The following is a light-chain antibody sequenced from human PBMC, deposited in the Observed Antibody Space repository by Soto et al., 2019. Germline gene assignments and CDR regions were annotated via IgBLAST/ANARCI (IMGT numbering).Light chain of an antibody. Sequence: EIVLTQSPATLSLSPGKRATLSCRTSQSISSYLVWYQQKPGQPPRVLIYDASNRVTGIPVRFSGSGSGTDFTLTISSLEPEDFAVYYCLQRSIWPLTFGPGTKIDMK. J-gene: IGKJ3*01. CDR2: DAS. V-gene: IGKV3-11*01. CDR3: LQRSIWPLT. CDR1: QSISSY.